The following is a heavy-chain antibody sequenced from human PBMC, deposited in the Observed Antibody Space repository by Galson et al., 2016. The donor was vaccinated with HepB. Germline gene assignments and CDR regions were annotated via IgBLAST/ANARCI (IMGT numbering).Heavy chain of an antibody. CDR3: AKQRRDWYAYYFDY. CDR1: GFTFSNFG. CDR2: ISYDGSNK. V-gene: IGHV3-30*18. D-gene: IGHD3/OR15-3a*01. Sequence: SLRLSCAASGFTFSNFGIHWVRQAPGKGLEWVAVISYDGSNKYYADSVKGRFTLSRDNSKNTLYLQMNSLRAEDTAVYYCAKQRRDWYAYYFDYWGQGTLVTVSS. J-gene: IGHJ4*02.